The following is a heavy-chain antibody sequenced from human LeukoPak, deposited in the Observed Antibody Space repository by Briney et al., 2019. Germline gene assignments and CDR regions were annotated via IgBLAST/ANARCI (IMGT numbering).Heavy chain of an antibody. J-gene: IGHJ4*02. CDR2: ISSSGSTI. V-gene: IGHV3-48*03. Sequence: PGGSLRLSCADSGFTFSSYEMNWVRQAPGKGREWVSYISSSGSTIYYADSVKGRFTISRYNAKNSLYLQMNSLRAGDTAVYYCARERPNRITIFGPTDYWGQGTLVTVSS. CDR3: ARERPNRITIFGPTDY. CDR1: GFTFSSYE. D-gene: IGHD3-3*01.